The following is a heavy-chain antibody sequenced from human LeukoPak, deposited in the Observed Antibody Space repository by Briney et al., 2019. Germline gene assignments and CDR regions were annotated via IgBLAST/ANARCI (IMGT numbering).Heavy chain of an antibody. Sequence: SETLSLTCAVSGDSVTSSLSYWGWIRHSPGKGLEGVRCLFYPGRTYSNPSLKTRVTISVDPSKNHFSLNLSSVTAADTAVYYYAIFNTRLTILAWGQGTLVTVSS. CDR2: LFYPGRT. V-gene: IGHV4-39*02. J-gene: IGHJ5*02. D-gene: IGHD3-3*01. CDR1: GDSVTSSLSY. CDR3: AIFNTRLTILA.